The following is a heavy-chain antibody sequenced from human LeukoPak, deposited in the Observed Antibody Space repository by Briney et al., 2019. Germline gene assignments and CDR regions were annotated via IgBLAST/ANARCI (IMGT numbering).Heavy chain of an antibody. D-gene: IGHD5-18*01. CDR3: ARDASGHSYGFRRDYNYYFDY. CDR1: GYTFTSYY. Sequence: ASVKVSCKASGYTFTSYYMHWVRQAPGQGLEWMGIIDPSGGSTSYAQKFQGRVTMTRDTSTSTVYMELSSLRSEDTAVYYCARDASGHSYGFRRDYNYYFDYWGQGTLVTVSS. J-gene: IGHJ4*02. V-gene: IGHV1-46*01. CDR2: IDPSGGST.